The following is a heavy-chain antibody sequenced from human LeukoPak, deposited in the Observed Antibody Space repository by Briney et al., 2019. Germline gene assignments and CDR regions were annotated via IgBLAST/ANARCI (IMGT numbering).Heavy chain of an antibody. CDR3: ARAGSGRYYYYMDV. CDR2: ISAYNGNT. V-gene: IGHV1-18*01. CDR1: GYTFTTYG. D-gene: IGHD3-10*01. J-gene: IGHJ6*03. Sequence: GASVKVSCKASGYTFTTYGISWLEQAPGQGREWMGWISAYNGNTNYAQKLQGRVTMTTDTSTSTAYMELRSLGSDDTAVYYCARAGSGRYYYYMDVWGKGTTVTVSS.